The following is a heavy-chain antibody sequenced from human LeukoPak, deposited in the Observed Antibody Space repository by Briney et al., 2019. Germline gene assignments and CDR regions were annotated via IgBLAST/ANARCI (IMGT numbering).Heavy chain of an antibody. CDR2: IYHDGST. CDR1: GDSISSTYY. CDR3: ATSVGSLLQPEEAFDL. J-gene: IGHJ3*01. Sequence: SETLSLTCTVSGDSISSTYYWGWIRQPPGKGLEWIGNIYHDGSTDYKSSLKSRVTISRNTSKKQSSLTLTSLTATDTAVHFCATSVGSLLQPEEAFDLWGQGTMITVSS. D-gene: IGHD1-14*01. V-gene: IGHV4-38-2*02.